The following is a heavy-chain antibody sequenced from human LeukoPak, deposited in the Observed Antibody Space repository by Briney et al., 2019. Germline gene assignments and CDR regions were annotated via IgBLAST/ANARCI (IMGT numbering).Heavy chain of an antibody. CDR1: GFTFSTYA. J-gene: IGHJ4*02. D-gene: IGHD4-23*01. CDR3: AKVMLGTVALDC. V-gene: IGHV3-30*04. CDR2: ISYEGSNK. Sequence: GGSLRLSCAASGFTFSTYAMHWVRQAPGKGLEWVAVISYEGSNKYYADSVKGRFTFSRDNSKNTLFLQMNGLRAEDTAVYYCAKVMLGTVALDCWGQGTLVTVSS.